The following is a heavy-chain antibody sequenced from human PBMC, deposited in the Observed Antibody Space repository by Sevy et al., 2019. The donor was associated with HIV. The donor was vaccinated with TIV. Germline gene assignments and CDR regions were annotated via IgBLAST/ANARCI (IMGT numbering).Heavy chain of an antibody. CDR2: LSFGCGKI. CDR1: GFDFSISS. D-gene: IGHD3-3*01. V-gene: IGHV3-23*01. J-gene: IGHJ4*02. CDR3: ARERFNKPHDY. Sequence: GGSLRLSCAASGFDFSISSMSWVRQAPGKGLEWVSTLSFGCGKINYADSVKGRFTISSDNSKSSVYLQMNNMRVKDTAVYYCARERFNKPHDYWGQGSLVTVSS.